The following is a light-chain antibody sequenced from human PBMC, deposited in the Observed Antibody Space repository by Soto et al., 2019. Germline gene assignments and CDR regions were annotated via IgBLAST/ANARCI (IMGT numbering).Light chain of an antibody. Sequence: VMTQSPATLSVSPGERATLSCRASQSVSSNVAWYQQKRGQAPRLLIYGASTRATGIPARFSGSGSGTEFIFTISSLQSEDFALYYCQQYDKWPPITFGQGTDWRL. J-gene: IGKJ5*01. CDR3: QQYDKWPPIT. CDR2: GAS. V-gene: IGKV3-15*01. CDR1: QSVSSN.